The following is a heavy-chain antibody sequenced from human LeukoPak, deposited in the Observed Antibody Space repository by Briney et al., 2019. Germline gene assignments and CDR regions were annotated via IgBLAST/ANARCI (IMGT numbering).Heavy chain of an antibody. CDR2: INHSGST. J-gene: IGHJ5*02. Sequence: PSETLSLTCAVYGGSFSGYYWSWIRQPPGKGLEWIGEINHSGSTNYNPSLKSGGTISVDTTKNQSSLKLSSVDAEDPAVYYCARSITMVQGVLPWGQGTLVAVSS. V-gene: IGHV4-34*01. CDR3: ARSITMVQGVLP. D-gene: IGHD3-10*01. CDR1: GGSFSGYY.